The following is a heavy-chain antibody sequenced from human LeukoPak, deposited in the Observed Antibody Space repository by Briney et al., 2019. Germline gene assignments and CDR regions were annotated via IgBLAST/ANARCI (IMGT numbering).Heavy chain of an antibody. Sequence: PSETLSLTCTVSGGSISSSSYYWGWIRQPPGKGLEWIGSIYYSGSTYYNPSPKSRVTISVDTSKNQFSLKLSSVTAADTAVYYCATEYSSGWYPKYYFDYWGQGTLVTVSS. D-gene: IGHD6-19*01. CDR3: ATEYSSGWYPKYYFDY. J-gene: IGHJ4*02. CDR2: IYYSGST. CDR1: GGSISSSSYY. V-gene: IGHV4-39*07.